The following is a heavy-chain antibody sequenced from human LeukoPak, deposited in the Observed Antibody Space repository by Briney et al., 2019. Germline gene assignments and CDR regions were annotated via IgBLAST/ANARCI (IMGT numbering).Heavy chain of an antibody. Sequence: GGSLRLSCAASGFTFSSYWMSWVRQAPGKGLEWVANIKQDGSEKYYVDSVKGRFTISRGNAKNSLYLQMNSFRAEETAVYYLARESAEGIAVAGLDYWVQGTLVTVCS. CDR2: IKQDGSEK. CDR1: GFTFSSYW. J-gene: IGHJ4*02. V-gene: IGHV3-7*01. D-gene: IGHD6-19*01. CDR3: ARESAEGIAVAGLDY.